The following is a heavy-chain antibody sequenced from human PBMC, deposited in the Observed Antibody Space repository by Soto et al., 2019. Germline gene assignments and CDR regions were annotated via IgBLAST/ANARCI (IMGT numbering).Heavy chain of an antibody. CDR3: ARGYRSPTY. D-gene: IGHD1-20*01. V-gene: IGHV3-11*01. CDR1: GFTFSDHY. CDR2: ISNSGSNI. J-gene: IGHJ4*02. Sequence: QVQLAESGGDLVKPGGSLRLSCAASGFTFSDHYMSWIRQAPGKGLEWVSYISNSGSNIYYADSVKGRFTISRDNAKNSLYLQMNSLRAEDTAVYYCARGYRSPTYWGQGTLVTVSS.